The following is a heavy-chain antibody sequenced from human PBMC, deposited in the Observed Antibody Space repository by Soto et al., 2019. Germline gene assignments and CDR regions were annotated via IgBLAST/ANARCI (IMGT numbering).Heavy chain of an antibody. Sequence: EVQLLESGGGLVQPGGSLRLSCEASGFTFSSYAMSWVRQAPGKGLEWVSAISGSGGSTYYADSVKGRFTISRDNSKNTLYLQMNSLRAEDTAVYYCATNSGYDLYYGMDVWGQGTTVTVSS. CDR1: GFTFSSYA. CDR3: ATNSGYDLYYGMDV. V-gene: IGHV3-23*01. J-gene: IGHJ6*02. CDR2: ISGSGGST. D-gene: IGHD5-12*01.